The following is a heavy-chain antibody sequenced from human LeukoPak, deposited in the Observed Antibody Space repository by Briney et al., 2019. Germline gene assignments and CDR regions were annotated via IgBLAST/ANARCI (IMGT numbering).Heavy chain of an antibody. CDR1: GFTVSSNY. CDR3: ASETYYYDSSGYPLGY. Sequence: GGSLRLSCAASGFTVSSNYMSWVRQAPGKGLEWVSVIYSGGSTYYADSVKGRFTISRDNSKNTLYLQMNSLRAEDTAVYYCASETYYYDSSGYPLGYWGQGTLVTVSS. D-gene: IGHD3-22*01. J-gene: IGHJ4*02. V-gene: IGHV3-66*01. CDR2: IYSGGST.